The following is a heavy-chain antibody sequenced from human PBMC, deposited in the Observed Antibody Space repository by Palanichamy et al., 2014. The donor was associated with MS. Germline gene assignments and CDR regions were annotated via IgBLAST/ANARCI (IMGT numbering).Heavy chain of an antibody. V-gene: IGHV1-8*01. J-gene: IGHJ5*02. Sequence: QVQLVQSGTEVKKPGASVRISCKASGYTFSSHDINWVRQAPGQGLEWLGWMSPNTGYTGYGQKFQGRITLTRDTSINTAYMELTSLTSEDTAVYFCARNPPLTGWFDPWGRGTLVTVSS. CDR2: MSPNTGYT. CDR1: GYTFSSHD. CDR3: ARNPPLTGWFDP.